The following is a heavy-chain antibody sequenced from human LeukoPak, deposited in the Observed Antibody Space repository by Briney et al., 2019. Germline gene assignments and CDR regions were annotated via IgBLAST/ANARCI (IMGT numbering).Heavy chain of an antibody. J-gene: IGHJ5*02. D-gene: IGHD3-10*01. V-gene: IGHV3-48*03. CDR2: ISSSSSTI. Sequence: GGSLRLSCAASGFTFSSYEMNWVRQAPGKGLEWVSYISSSSSTIYYADSVKGRFTISRDNAKNSLYLQMSSLRAEDTAVYYCARENWRYGSGSYVQWFDPWGQGTLVTVSS. CDR3: ARENWRYGSGSYVQWFDP. CDR1: GFTFSSYE.